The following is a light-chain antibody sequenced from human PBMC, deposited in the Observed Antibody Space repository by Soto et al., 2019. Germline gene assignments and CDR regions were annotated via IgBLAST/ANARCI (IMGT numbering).Light chain of an antibody. Sequence: QSVLTQPPSASGSPGQPVTISCTGTSSDVGGYNYVSWYQQHPGKAPKLMIYEVSKRPSGVPDRFSGSKSGNTASLTISGLQAEDEADYYCSSYTSSSTSVVFGTGTKVTVL. CDR2: EVS. CDR1: SSDVGGYNY. CDR3: SSYTSSSTSVV. J-gene: IGLJ1*01. V-gene: IGLV2-8*01.